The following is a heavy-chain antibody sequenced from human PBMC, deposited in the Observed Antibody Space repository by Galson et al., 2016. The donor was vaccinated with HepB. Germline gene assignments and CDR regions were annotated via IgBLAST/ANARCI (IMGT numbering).Heavy chain of an antibody. J-gene: IGHJ6*02. CDR1: GFTFNYYG. CDR3: ARDHGQNYYFYGMDV. CDR2: IWSDGSDK. V-gene: IGHV3-33*01. Sequence: SLRLSCAASGFTFNYYGMHWIRQAPGKGPEWVAMIWSDGSDKYYADSVKGRFTISRDNSNYTLYLQMHSLRAEDTAVYYCARDHGQNYYFYGMDVWGQGTTVTVSS.